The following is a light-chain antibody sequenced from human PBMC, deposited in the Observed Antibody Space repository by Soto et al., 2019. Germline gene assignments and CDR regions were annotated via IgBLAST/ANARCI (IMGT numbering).Light chain of an antibody. CDR3: QSFDNSVSGSGV. Sequence: QSELTQPPSVSGAPGQRVTISCTGSYSNIGAGYEVHWYQQIPGTAPKLLVSGHNNRTSGVPDRFFGSKSGSSASLTIIGLQAEDEADYYCQSFDNSVSGSGVFGGGTKVTVL. J-gene: IGLJ3*02. V-gene: IGLV1-40*01. CDR1: YSNIGAGYE. CDR2: GHN.